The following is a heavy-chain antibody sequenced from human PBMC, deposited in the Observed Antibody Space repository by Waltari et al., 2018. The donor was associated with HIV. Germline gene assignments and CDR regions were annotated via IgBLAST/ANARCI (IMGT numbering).Heavy chain of an antibody. V-gene: IGHV3-48*01. CDR1: GFSFSSYS. Sequence: EVQLVESGGGLVQPGGSLRLSCTASGFSFSSYSLNWVRQAPGNGLEWVSYISTIISAIFYSDSVKGRFTISRDTAKNALYLQMNSLRAEDTAVYYCARDRTRYYFDSWGQGTLVTVSS. D-gene: IGHD6-6*01. J-gene: IGHJ4*02. CDR3: ARDRTRYYFDS. CDR2: ISTIISAI.